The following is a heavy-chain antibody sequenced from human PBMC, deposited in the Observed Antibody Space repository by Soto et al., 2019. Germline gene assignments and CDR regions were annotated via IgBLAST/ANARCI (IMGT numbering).Heavy chain of an antibody. Sequence: QVQLQESGPGLVKPSETLSLTCTVSGGSIPNYYCSWFRQPPGKGLEWIGYIRYDGYYVYNLSLKRRVTMSMDTSKTQFSLMLESVTVTDTAVYYWARHGFGSLHGLVDVWGQGTTVIVSS. D-gene: IGHD3-10*01. CDR2: IRYDGYY. J-gene: IGHJ6*02. V-gene: IGHV4-59*08. CDR3: ARHGFGSLHGLVDV. CDR1: GGSIPNYY.